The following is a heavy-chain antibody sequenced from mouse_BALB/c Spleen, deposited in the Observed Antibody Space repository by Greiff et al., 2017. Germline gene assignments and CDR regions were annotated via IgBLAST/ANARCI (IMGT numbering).Heavy chain of an antibody. CDR3: SRLFCYSF. V-gene: IGHV5-12-1*01. CDR1: GFAFSSYD. D-gene: IGHD1-1*01. CDR2: ISSGGGST. J-gene: IGHJ4*01. Sequence: EVKLMESGGGLVKPGGSLKLTCAASGFAFSSYDMSWVRQTPEKRLVWVAYISSGGGSTYYPDTVKGRFTISRDNAKNTLYLQMTSVKTEDTAMYYCSRLFCYSFWGQGTSVTVSS.